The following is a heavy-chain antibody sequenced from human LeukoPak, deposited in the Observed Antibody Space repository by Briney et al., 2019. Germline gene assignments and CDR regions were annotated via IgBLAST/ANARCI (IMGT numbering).Heavy chain of an antibody. Sequence: SVKVSCKASGGTFSSYAISWVRQAPGQGLEWMGGIIPIFGTANYAQKFQGRVTITADESTSTAYMELSSLRSEDTAVYYCARDKDIVVVPAAIYLEEWGQGTLVTVSS. J-gene: IGHJ4*02. CDR1: GGTFSSYA. V-gene: IGHV1-69*13. D-gene: IGHD2-2*01. CDR2: IIPIFGTA. CDR3: ARDKDIVVVPAAIYLEE.